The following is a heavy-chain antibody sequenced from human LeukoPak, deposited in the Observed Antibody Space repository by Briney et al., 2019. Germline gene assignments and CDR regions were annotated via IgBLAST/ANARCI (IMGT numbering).Heavy chain of an antibody. D-gene: IGHD5-18*01. CDR2: ISGSGGST. Sequence: TGGSLRLSCAASGFTFSSYAMSWVRQAPGKGLEWVSAISGSGGSTYYADSVKGRFTISRDNSKDTLYLQMNSLRAEDTAVYYCAKLGAMAEEFDYWGQGTLVTVSS. J-gene: IGHJ4*02. CDR3: AKLGAMAEEFDY. CDR1: GFTFSSYA. V-gene: IGHV3-23*01.